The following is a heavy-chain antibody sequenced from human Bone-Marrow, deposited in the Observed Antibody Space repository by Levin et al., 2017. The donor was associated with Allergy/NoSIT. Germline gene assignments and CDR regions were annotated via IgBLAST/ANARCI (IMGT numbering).Heavy chain of an antibody. CDR3: AEHVKIMGYSYGYGWFDP. Sequence: SETLSLTCSVSGGSISSTSYHWGWIRQPPGMGLEWNGSIYYSGTTYYNPSLKSRVTISVDTSKNQFSLKLSSVTAADTAVYYCAEHVKIMGYSYGYGWFDPWGQGALVTVSS. CDR1: GGSISSTSYH. CDR2: IYYSGTT. V-gene: IGHV4-39*01. J-gene: IGHJ5*02. D-gene: IGHD5-18*01.